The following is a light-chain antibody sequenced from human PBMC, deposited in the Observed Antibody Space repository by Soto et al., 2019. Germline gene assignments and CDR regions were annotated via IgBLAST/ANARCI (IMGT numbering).Light chain of an antibody. CDR1: QSVGSN. J-gene: IGKJ4*01. V-gene: IGKV3-15*01. CDR2: GAS. CDR3: QHYNNRPLT. Sequence: EIVMTQSPATLSVSPGERATLSCRSGQSVGSNLAWYQQKTGQAPRLLIYGASSRATGIPARFSGSGSRKEFTLTISSLQSEDSEVYYCQHYNNRPLTFGGGAKVEIK.